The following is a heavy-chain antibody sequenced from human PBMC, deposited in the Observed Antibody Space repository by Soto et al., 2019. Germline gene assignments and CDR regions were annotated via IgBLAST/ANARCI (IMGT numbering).Heavy chain of an antibody. J-gene: IGHJ4*02. CDR1: GFTFGDYV. D-gene: IGHD5-18*01. CDR3: AKEWNRGYSYGLVY. Sequence: GGSLRLSCTTSGFTFGDYVINWFRQAPGKGLEWVGFIRSKASGGTTDYAASVKGRFTISRDDSQSIAYLQMNSLQTEDTAVYYCAKEWNRGYSYGLVYWGQGTLVTVSS. CDR2: IRSKASGGTT. V-gene: IGHV3-49*03.